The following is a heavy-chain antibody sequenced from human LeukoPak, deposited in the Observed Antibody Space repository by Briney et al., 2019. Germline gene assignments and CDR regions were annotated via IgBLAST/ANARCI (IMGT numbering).Heavy chain of an antibody. J-gene: IGHJ5*02. V-gene: IGHV4-39*01. CDR3: ARLWGYCSSTSCYYNWFDP. D-gene: IGHD2-2*01. CDR1: GGSISSSSYY. Sequence: SETLSLTCTVSGGSISSSSYYWGWIRQPPGTGLEWIGSIYYSGSTYYNPSLKSRVTISVDTSKNQFSLKLSSVTAADTAVYSCARLWGYCSSTSCYYNWFDPWGQGTLVTVSS. CDR2: IYYSGST.